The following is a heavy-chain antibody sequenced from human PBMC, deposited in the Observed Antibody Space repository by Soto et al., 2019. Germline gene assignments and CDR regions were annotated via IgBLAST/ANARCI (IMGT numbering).Heavy chain of an antibody. CDR2: INPNSGGT. CDR3: ARGWSSTSCYPDLPYHH. Sequence: ASVKVSCKASGYTFTGYYMHWVRQAPGQGLEWMGWINPNSGGTNYAQKFQGWVTMTRDTSISTAYMELSRLRSDDTAVYYCARGWSSTSCYPDLPYHHWGQGTLVTVSS. D-gene: IGHD2-2*01. V-gene: IGHV1-2*04. J-gene: IGHJ1*01. CDR1: GYTFTGYY.